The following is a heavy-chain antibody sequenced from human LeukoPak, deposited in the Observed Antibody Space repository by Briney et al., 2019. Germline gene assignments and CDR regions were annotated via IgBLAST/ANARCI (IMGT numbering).Heavy chain of an antibody. CDR2: ISGSGGST. D-gene: IGHD3-10*01. V-gene: IGHV3-23*01. CDR1: GFTFSSYA. CDR3: AKGLGGSGIRFLPYY. Sequence: GGSLRLSCAASGFTFSSYAMSWVRQAPGKGLEWVSAISGSGGSTYYADSVRGRFTISRDNSKNTLYLQMNSLRAEDTAVYYCAKGLGGSGIRFLPYYWGQGTLVTVSS. J-gene: IGHJ4*02.